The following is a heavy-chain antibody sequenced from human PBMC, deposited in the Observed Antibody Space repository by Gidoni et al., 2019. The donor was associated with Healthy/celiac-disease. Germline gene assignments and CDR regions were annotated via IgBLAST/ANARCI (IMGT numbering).Heavy chain of an antibody. J-gene: IGHJ4*02. CDR3: AGQLGGSSSPIKDY. CDR1: GGSISSSNW. CDR2: IYHSGST. Sequence: QLQLQESGPGLVQPSGTLSLTCAVSGGSISSSNWWSLVRQPPGKGLEWIGEIYHSGSTNYNPSLKSRVTISVDKSKNQFSLKLSSVTAADTAVYYCAGQLGGSSSPIKDYWGQGTLVTVSS. V-gene: IGHV4-4*02. D-gene: IGHD6-13*01.